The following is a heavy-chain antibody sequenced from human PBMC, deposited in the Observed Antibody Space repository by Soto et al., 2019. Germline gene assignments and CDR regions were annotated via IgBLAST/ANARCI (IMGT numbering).Heavy chain of an antibody. D-gene: IGHD6-13*01. Sequence: SETLSLTCTVSGGSISSGDYYWSWIRQPPGKGLEWIGYIYYSGSTYYNPSLKSRVTISVDTSKNQFSLKLSSVTAADTAVYYCARALPAGSDVLDYWGQGTLVTVSS. CDR3: ARALPAGSDVLDY. V-gene: IGHV4-30-4*01. J-gene: IGHJ4*02. CDR1: GGSISSGDYY. CDR2: IYYSGST.